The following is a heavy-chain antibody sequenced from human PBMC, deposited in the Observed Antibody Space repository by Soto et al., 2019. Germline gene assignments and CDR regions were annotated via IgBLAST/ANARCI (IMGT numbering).Heavy chain of an antibody. CDR1: GGYISSYF. J-gene: IGHJ6*02. V-gene: IGHV4-59*08. CDR2: IHYSGST. Sequence: SETLSLTCTVSGGYISSYFWSWIRQPPGRGLEWIGHIHYSGSTNYNPSLKSRVTISVDTSKNQVSLKLSSVTAADTAMYFCARQVSSAWPPYYYDMDVWGQGTTVTVSS. CDR3: ARQVSSAWPPYYYDMDV. D-gene: IGHD6-25*01.